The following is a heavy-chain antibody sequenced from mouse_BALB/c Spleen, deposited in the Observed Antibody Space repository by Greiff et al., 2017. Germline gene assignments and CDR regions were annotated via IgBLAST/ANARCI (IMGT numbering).Heavy chain of an antibody. CDR3: ARPNWDYFDY. V-gene: IGHV5-17*02. CDR1: GFTFSSFG. Sequence: EVQLVESGGGLVQPGGSRKLSCAASGFTFSSFGMHWVRQAPEKGLEWVAYISSGSSTIYYADTVKGRFTISRDNPKNTLFLQMTSLRSEDTAMYYCARPNWDYFDYWGQGTTLTVSS. CDR2: ISSGSSTI. J-gene: IGHJ2*01. D-gene: IGHD4-1*02.